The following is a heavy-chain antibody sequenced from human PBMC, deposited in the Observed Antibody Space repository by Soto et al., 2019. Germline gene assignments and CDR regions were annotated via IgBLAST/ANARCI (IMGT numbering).Heavy chain of an antibody. V-gene: IGHV4-59*01. CDR3: ARGLRRQLLTWFDP. J-gene: IGHJ5*02. Sequence: NPSETLSLTCTVSGGSISSYYWSWIRQPPGKGLEWIGYIYYIGSTNYNPSLKSRVTISVDTSKNQFSLKLSSVTAADTAVYYCARGLRRQLLTWFDPWGQGTLVTVSS. D-gene: IGHD2-2*01. CDR2: IYYIGST. CDR1: GGSISSYY.